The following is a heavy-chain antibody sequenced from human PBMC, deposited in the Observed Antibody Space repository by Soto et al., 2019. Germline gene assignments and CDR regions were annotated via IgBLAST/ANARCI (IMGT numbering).Heavy chain of an antibody. CDR1: GGSVNIGSFY. CDR3: ARLFAGATGNWYFDL. CDR2: MYYTGST. Sequence: QVQLQESGPGLVKPSETLSLTCTVSGGSVNIGSFYWSWIRQPPGKGLEWIGHMYYTGSTNYNPSRKRRVTISSGTSKNQFSLRLNSVSDADTAVYYCARLFAGATGNWYFDLWGRGTLVTVSS. J-gene: IGHJ2*01. D-gene: IGHD1-1*01. V-gene: IGHV4-61*01.